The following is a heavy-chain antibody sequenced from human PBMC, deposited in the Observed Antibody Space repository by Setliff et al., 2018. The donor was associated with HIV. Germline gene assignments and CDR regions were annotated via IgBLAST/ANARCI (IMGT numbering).Heavy chain of an antibody. CDR2: ISSSGSTI. J-gene: IGHJ5*02. CDR1: GFTFSDYY. CDR3: ARDRTYYYGSGTNWFDP. Sequence: GESLKISCAASGFTFSDYYMSWIRQAPGKGLEWVSYISSSGSTIYYADSVKGRFTISRDNAKNSLYLQMNSLRAEDTAVYYCARDRTYYYGSGTNWFDPWGQGTLVTVSS. D-gene: IGHD3-10*01. V-gene: IGHV3-11*01.